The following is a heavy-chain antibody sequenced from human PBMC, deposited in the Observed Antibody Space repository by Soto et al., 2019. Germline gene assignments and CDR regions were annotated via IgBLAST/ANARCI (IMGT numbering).Heavy chain of an antibody. CDR1: GYTFTGYY. V-gene: IGHV1-2*04. J-gene: IGHJ6*02. CDR2: INPNSGGT. D-gene: IGHD3-3*01. Sequence: GPSVKVSCKASGYTFTGYYMHWVLQAPGQGLEWMGWINPNSGGTNYAQKFQGWVTMTRDTSISTAYMELSRLRSDDTAVYYCARDKLYRDFGVVIPYYYYYGMDVWGQGTTVTVSS. CDR3: ARDKLYRDFGVVIPYYYYYGMDV.